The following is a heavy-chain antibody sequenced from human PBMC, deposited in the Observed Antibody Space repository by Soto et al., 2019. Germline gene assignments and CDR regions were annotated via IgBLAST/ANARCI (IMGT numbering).Heavy chain of an antibody. CDR2: ISGSGGGT. D-gene: IGHD3-22*01. Sequence: EVQLLESGGGLVQPGGSLRLSCAASGFTFNIYAMSWVRQAPGKGLEWVSAISGSGGGTYYADSVKGRFTISRDNSNNTLFLQLSRMRAEDTALYYCAKCGYHSSGRLLSYFQHWGQGTLAIVSS. V-gene: IGHV3-23*01. CDR3: AKCGYHSSGRLLSYFQH. J-gene: IGHJ1*01. CDR1: GFTFNIYA.